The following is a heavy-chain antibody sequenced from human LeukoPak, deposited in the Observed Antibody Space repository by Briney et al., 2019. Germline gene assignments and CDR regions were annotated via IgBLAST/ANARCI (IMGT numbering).Heavy chain of an antibody. Sequence: SETLSLTCAVSGGSISSGGYSWSWIRQPAGKGLEWIGRIYTSGNTNYNPSLKSRVTMSVDTSKNQFSLKLSSVTAADTAVYYCARDPPRVTGDPLYYYFHMGGWGKGNTGTGSS. J-gene: IGHJ6*03. D-gene: IGHD7-27*01. CDR2: IYTSGNT. CDR1: GGSISSGGYS. V-gene: IGHV4-61*02. CDR3: ARDPPRVTGDPLYYYFHMGG.